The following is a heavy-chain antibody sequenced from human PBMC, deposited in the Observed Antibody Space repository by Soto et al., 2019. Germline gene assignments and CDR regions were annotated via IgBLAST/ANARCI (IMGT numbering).Heavy chain of an antibody. J-gene: IGHJ5*02. CDR3: ARGVVPAAMFDP. V-gene: IGHV4-59*01. CDR1: GGSISSYY. CDR2: IYYSGST. D-gene: IGHD2-2*01. Sequence: ETXCLTCPVSGGSISSYYWSWIRQPPGKGLEWIGYIYYSGSTNYNPSLKSRVTISVDTSKNQFSLKLSSVTAADTAVYYCARGVVPAAMFDPWGQGTLVTVSS.